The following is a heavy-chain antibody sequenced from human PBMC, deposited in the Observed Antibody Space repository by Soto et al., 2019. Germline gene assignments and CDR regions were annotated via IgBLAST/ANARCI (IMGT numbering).Heavy chain of an antibody. D-gene: IGHD6-19*01. CDR3: TTVGVAGTVGSAFDI. CDR2: IKSKTDGGTT. CDR1: GFTFSNAW. Sequence: PGGSLRLSCAASGFTFSNAWMNWVRQDPGKGLEWVGRIKSKTDGGTTDYAAPVKGRFTISRDDSKNTLYLQMNSLKTEDTAVYYCTTVGVAGTVGSAFDIWGQGTMVTVSS. V-gene: IGHV3-15*07. J-gene: IGHJ3*02.